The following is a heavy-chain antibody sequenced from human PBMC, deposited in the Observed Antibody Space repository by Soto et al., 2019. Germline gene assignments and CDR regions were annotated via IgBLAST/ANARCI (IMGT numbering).Heavy chain of an antibody. CDR2: IWNDGSNN. CDR3: ARRQIPPPTRGAANARGGMDV. J-gene: IGHJ6*02. Sequence: QVQLVESGGGVVQPGRSLRLSCAASGFTFNNYGMHWVRQAPGKGLEWLAVIWNDGSNNYYANSVKGRFTISRDNSKNTLNLQMSNLISEDTAVYYCARRQIPPPTRGAANARGGMDVWGQGTTVTVSS. D-gene: IGHD6-13*01. V-gene: IGHV3-33*01. CDR1: GFTFNNYG.